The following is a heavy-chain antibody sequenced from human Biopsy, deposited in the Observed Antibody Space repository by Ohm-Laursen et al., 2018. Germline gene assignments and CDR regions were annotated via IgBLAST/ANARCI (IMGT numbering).Heavy chain of an antibody. D-gene: IGHD5-12*01. CDR3: AGRPWPNAFDI. Sequence: GTLSLTCTVSGGSVSSGSYYWSCIRQPPGKGLEWIGYIYYSGSTNYNPSLKSRVTISVDTSRNQFSLKLSSVTAADTAVYYCAGRPWPNAFDIWGQGTMVTVSS. V-gene: IGHV4-61*01. CDR2: IYYSGST. J-gene: IGHJ3*02. CDR1: GGSVSSGSYY.